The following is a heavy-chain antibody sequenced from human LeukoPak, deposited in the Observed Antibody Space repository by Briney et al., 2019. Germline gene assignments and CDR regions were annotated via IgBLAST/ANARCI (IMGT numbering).Heavy chain of an antibody. CDR3: ARGEPTKQLWERYYYYYMDV. CDR2: IYSGGST. CDR1: GFTVSSNY. V-gene: IGHV3-53*01. D-gene: IGHD5-18*01. Sequence: HTGGSLRLSCAASGFTVSSNYMSWVRQAPGKGLEWVSVIYSGGSTDYADSVKGRFTIPRDNSKNTLYLQMNSLRAEDTAVYYCARGEPTKQLWERYYYYYMDVWGKGTTVTISS. J-gene: IGHJ6*03.